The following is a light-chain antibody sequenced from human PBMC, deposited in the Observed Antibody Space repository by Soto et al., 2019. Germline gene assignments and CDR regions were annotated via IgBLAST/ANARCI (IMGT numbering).Light chain of an antibody. CDR1: QILTSSD. CDR3: QKYGSSGS. CDR2: GGS. Sequence: EIVLTHSPYILVFSPVETATLSCRDSQILTSSDVAWYQQEPGQAPRLLIVGGSMRATGIPDRFGGSGSGTDFTLTISRLEPDDFAVYCCQKYGSSGSFGQGSKVYIK. J-gene: IGKJ2*03. V-gene: IGKV3-20*01.